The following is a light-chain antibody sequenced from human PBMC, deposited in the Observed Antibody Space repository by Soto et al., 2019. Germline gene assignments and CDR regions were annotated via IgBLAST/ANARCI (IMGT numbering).Light chain of an antibody. Sequence: EIVLTQSPATLSLSPGERATLSCRASQSVSSYLAWYQQKPGQAPRLLIYDASNRATGIPARLSGSGSGTDCTLTISSLAPEDFAVYDCQQRSNWSFGQGTRLEIK. V-gene: IGKV3-11*01. CDR3: QQRSNWS. CDR2: DAS. CDR1: QSVSSY. J-gene: IGKJ5*01.